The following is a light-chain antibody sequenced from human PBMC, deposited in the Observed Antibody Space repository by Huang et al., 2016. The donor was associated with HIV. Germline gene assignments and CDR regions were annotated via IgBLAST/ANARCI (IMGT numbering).Light chain of an antibody. Sequence: EIVLTQSPGTLSLSPGERATLSCRASQSVSSSYLAWYQQKPGQAPRLRIYGASSRATGSPDRFRGSGSGTDFTLTISRLEPEDFAVYYCQQYGSSPRGTFGQGTKVEIK. V-gene: IGKV3-20*01. CDR1: QSVSSSY. CDR2: GAS. CDR3: QQYGSSPRGT. J-gene: IGKJ1*01.